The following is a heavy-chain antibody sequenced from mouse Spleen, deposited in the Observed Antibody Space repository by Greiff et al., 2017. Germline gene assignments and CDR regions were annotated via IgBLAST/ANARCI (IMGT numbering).Heavy chain of an antibody. CDR3: ARNRIYFDV. CDR2: IWSGGST. Sequence: QVQLQQSGPGLVQPSQSLSITCTVSGFSLTSYGVHWVRQSPGKGLEWLGVIWSGGSTDYNAAFISRLSISKDNSKSQVFFKMNSLQADDTAIYYCARNRIYFDVWGAGTTVTVSS. V-gene: IGHV2-2*01. CDR1: GFSLTSYG. J-gene: IGHJ1*01.